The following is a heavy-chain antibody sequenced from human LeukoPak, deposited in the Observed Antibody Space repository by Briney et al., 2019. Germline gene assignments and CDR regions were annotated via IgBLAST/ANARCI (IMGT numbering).Heavy chain of an antibody. CDR3: AREGYSSSSGDY. V-gene: IGHV4-4*02. Sequence: TGGSLRLSCAASGFTFSSYEMNWVRQAPGKGLEWIGEIYHSGSTNYNPSLKSRVTISVDKSKNQFSLKLSSVTAADTAVYYCAREGYSSSSGDYWGQGTLVTVSS. CDR1: GFTFSSYEM. D-gene: IGHD6-6*01. J-gene: IGHJ4*02. CDR2: IYHSGST.